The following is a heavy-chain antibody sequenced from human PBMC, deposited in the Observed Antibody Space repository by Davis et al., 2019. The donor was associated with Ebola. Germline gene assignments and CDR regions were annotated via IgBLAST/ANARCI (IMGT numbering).Heavy chain of an antibody. D-gene: IGHD6-25*01. CDR2: IRGSGGST. CDR3: ARAVQGVAATVTYYFYGMDV. CDR1: GFTFSSYA. J-gene: IGHJ6*04. Sequence: GESLKISCSASGFTFSSYAMTWVLQAPGKGLESDSAIRGSGGSTYYADSVKVRFTISRDNSKNTLNLQMNSLRAEDTAVYRCARAVQGVAATVTYYFYGMDVWGKGTTVTVSS. V-gene: IGHV3-23*01.